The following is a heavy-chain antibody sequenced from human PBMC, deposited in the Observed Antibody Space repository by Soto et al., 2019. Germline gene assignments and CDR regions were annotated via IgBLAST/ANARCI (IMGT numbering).Heavy chain of an antibody. Sequence: GGFLRLSCAASGFTFSSYAMSWVRQAPGKGLEWVSAISGSGGSTYYADSVKGRFTISRDNSKNTPYLQMNSLRAEDTAVYYCAKRGIMITSGGVSGPFDYWGQGTLVTAPQ. CDR3: AKRGIMITSGGVSGPFDY. CDR2: ISGSGGST. CDR1: GFTFSSYA. D-gene: IGHD3-16*01. V-gene: IGHV3-23*01. J-gene: IGHJ4*02.